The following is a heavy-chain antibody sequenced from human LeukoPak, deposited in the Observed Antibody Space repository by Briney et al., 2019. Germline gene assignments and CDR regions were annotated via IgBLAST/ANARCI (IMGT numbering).Heavy chain of an antibody. Sequence: SQTLSLTCAISGDSVSSNSAAWNWIRQSPSRGLEWLGRTYYRSKWHSYYASSVKSRITINPDTSKNQFSLQLKSVTPEDTAVYYCARMVGLVSDFWGQGTPVTVSS. D-gene: IGHD3-10*01. CDR1: GDSVSSNSAA. CDR3: ARMVGLVSDF. CDR2: TYYRSKWHS. J-gene: IGHJ4*02. V-gene: IGHV6-1*01.